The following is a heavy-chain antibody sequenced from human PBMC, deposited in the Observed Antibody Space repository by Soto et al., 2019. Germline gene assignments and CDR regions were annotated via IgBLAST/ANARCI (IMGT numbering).Heavy chain of an antibody. V-gene: IGHV4-34*01. CDR1: GGSFSGYY. D-gene: IGHD3-3*01. CDR3: ARGYYDFWSGYLEGYDY. Sequence: ETLSLTCAVYGGSFSGYYWSWIRQPPGKGLEWIGEINHSGSTNYNPSLKSRVTISVDTSKNQFSLKLSSVTAADTAVYYCARGYYDFWSGYLEGYDYWGQGTLVTVSS. CDR2: INHSGST. J-gene: IGHJ4*02.